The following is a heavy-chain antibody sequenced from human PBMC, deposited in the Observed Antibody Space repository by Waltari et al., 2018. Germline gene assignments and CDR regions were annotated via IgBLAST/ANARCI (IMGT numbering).Heavy chain of an antibody. CDR3: TSVGGRRSNYFDY. V-gene: IGHV3-11*01. Sequence: VQLVESGGGLVKPGGSLRLSCAASGFTFSSYDMSWVRQAPGKGLEWVSYISYTGKTIDYADYVTGRVTISRDNAKNSLSLQRSSLRAEDTAVYYCTSVGGRRSNYFDYWGQGVLVTVSS. CDR2: ISYTGKTI. CDR1: GFTFSSYD. D-gene: IGHD3-10*01. J-gene: IGHJ4*02.